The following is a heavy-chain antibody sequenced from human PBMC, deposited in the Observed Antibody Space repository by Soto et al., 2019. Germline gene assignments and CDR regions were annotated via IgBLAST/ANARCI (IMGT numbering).Heavy chain of an antibody. V-gene: IGHV3-9*01. Sequence: DVQLVESGGGLVQPGRSLRLSCAASGFTFDDYAMHWVRQAPGKGLEWVSGISWNSDNIGYADSVKGRFTISRNNAKNSLFLHMNSLRAEDTALYYCARDMSTSGYYFYYMDVWGKGTTVTVSS. CDR2: ISWNSDNI. J-gene: IGHJ6*03. CDR3: ARDMSTSGYYFYYMDV. CDR1: GFTFDDYA.